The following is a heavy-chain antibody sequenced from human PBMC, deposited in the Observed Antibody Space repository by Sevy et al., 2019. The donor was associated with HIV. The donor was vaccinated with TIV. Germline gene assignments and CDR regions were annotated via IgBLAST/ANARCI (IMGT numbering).Heavy chain of an antibody. J-gene: IGHJ6*02. CDR2: INPNSGGK. V-gene: IGHV1-2*02. D-gene: IGHD2-15*01. Sequence: ASVKVSCKASGYTFTGYYMHWVRQAPGQGLEWMGWINPNSGGKNYEQKFQGRVTMTRDTSISTAYMELSRLRSDDTAGYYCARGECSGGSCYPHYYYGMDVWGQGTTVTVSS. CDR1: GYTFTGYY. CDR3: ARGECSGGSCYPHYYYGMDV.